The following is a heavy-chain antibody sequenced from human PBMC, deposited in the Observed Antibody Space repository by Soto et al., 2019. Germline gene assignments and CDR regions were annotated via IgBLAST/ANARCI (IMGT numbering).Heavy chain of an antibody. D-gene: IGHD6-19*01. V-gene: IGHV1-8*02. J-gene: IGHJ3*02. CDR1: GGTFSSYA. CDR2: MNPNSGNT. Sequence: GASVKVSCNASGGTFSSYAISLVRQATGQGLEWMGWMNPNSGNTGYAQKFQGRVTMTRNTSISTAYMELSSLRSEDTAVYYCARGRYSSGWYYDAFDIWGQGTMVTVS. CDR3: ARGRYSSGWYYDAFDI.